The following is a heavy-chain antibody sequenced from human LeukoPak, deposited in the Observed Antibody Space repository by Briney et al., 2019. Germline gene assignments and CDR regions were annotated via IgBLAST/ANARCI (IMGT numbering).Heavy chain of an antibody. CDR2: IYSGGST. D-gene: IGHD3-10*01. V-gene: IGHV3-66*01. CDR1: GFTVSSNY. J-gene: IGHJ3*02. Sequence: PGGSLRLSCAASGFTVSSNYMSWVRQAPGKGLEWVSVIYSGGSTYYADSVKGRFTISRDNSKNTLYLQMNSLRAEDTAVYYCAREGDYYGSGRLVDAFDIWGQGTMVTVSS. CDR3: AREGDYYGSGRLVDAFDI.